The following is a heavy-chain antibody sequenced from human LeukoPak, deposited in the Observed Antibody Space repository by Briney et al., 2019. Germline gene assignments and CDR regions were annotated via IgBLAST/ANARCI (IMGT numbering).Heavy chain of an antibody. Sequence: GGSLSLSCAASGFPFSTYGMIWVRQAPGKGLEWVASIKPDGSEKYYVDSVKGRFTISRDNAKNSLYLRMNSLRVEDTAVYYCARGSWTAAGYWGQGTLVTVSS. CDR2: IKPDGSEK. CDR1: GFPFSTYG. V-gene: IGHV3-7*01. CDR3: ARGSWTAAGY. J-gene: IGHJ4*02. D-gene: IGHD6-13*01.